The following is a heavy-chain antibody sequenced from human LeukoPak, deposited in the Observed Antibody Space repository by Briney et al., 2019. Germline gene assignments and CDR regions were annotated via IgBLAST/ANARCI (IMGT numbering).Heavy chain of an antibody. CDR1: DASIRASSYS. Sequence: SETLSLTCTLLDASIRASSYSWGWIRQHPGKGLEWSGIINYRGSTYYNPSLKSRVTISVDTSNKHVFLKLSYITGAEATADYCRCIAMDKSWCRCAFDVWGQGTMVTVSS. V-gene: IGHV4-39*02. CDR2: INYRGST. CDR3: RCIAMDKSWCRCAFDV. J-gene: IGHJ3*01. D-gene: IGHD6-19*01.